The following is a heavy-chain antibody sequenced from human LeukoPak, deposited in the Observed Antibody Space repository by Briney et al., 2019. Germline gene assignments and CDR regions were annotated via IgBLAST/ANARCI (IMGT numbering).Heavy chain of an antibody. CDR2: IYYSGRT. CDR3: ARIRSGSYPYYFDY. D-gene: IGHD1-26*01. CDR1: GGSISSYY. Sequence: PSETLSLTCTVSGGSISSYYWSWIRQPPGKGLEWVGYIYYSGRTNYNPSIKSRVTISVDKSKNPFSLKLSSVTAADTAVYYCARIRSGSYPYYFDYWGQGTLVTVSS. J-gene: IGHJ4*02. V-gene: IGHV4-59*01.